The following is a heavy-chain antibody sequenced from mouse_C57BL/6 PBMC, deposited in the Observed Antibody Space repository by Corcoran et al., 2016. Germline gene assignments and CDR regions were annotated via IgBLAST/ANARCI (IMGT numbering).Heavy chain of an antibody. D-gene: IGHD1-1*01. Sequence: EVQLQQSGPELVKPGASVKMSCKASGYTFTDYNMHWVKQSHGKSLEWIGYINPNNGGTSHNQKFKGKATLTVNKSSSTAYMELRSLTSEDSAVYYCAREGLRYGSSFRYFDVWGTGTTVTVSS. CDR2: INPNNGGT. CDR1: GYTFTDYN. V-gene: IGHV1-22*01. J-gene: IGHJ1*03. CDR3: AREGLRYGSSFRYFDV.